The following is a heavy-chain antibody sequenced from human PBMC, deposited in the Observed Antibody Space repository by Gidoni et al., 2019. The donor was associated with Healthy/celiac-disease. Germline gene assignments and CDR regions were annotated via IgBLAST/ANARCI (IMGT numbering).Heavy chain of an antibody. CDR1: GFTFSSYA. V-gene: IGHV3-23*01. Sequence: EVQLLESGGGLVQPGGSLRLSCAASGFTFSSYAMSWVRQAPGKGLEWVSAIRGSGGSTYYADSVKGRFTISRDNSKNTLYLQMNSLRAEDTAVYYCAKDLSGLVVVTAAVVWGQGTLVTVSS. J-gene: IGHJ4*02. CDR2: IRGSGGST. D-gene: IGHD2-21*02. CDR3: AKDLSGLVVVTAAVV.